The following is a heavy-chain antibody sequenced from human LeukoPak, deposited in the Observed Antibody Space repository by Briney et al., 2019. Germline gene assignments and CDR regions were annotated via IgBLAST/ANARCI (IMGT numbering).Heavy chain of an antibody. CDR1: GVSINDYY. CDR2: IGHTEGT. Sequence: PSETLSLTCGVFGVSINDYYWSWIRQSPGPGMDWIGEIGHTEGTRYNPSLESRVTMSVGTSENQLSLKLIFVTAADTAVYYCARIRCGHSGSVCYNHWGLGALVTVSS. CDR3: ARIRCGHSGSVCYNH. D-gene: IGHD3-9*01. J-gene: IGHJ4*02. V-gene: IGHV4-34*01.